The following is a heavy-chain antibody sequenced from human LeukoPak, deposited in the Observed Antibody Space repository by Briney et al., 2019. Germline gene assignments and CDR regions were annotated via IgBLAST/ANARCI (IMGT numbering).Heavy chain of an antibody. CDR2: IYYSGST. D-gene: IGHD2-15*01. CDR3: ARGYCSGGSCYSDY. V-gene: IGHV4-31*03. CDR1: GGSISSGGYS. J-gene: IGHJ4*02. Sequence: SETLSLTCTVSGGSISSGGYSWSWIRQHPGKGLEWIGYIYYSGSTYYNPSLKSRVTISVDTSKNQFSLKLSSVTAADTAVYYCARGYCSGGSCYSDYWGQGTLVTVSS.